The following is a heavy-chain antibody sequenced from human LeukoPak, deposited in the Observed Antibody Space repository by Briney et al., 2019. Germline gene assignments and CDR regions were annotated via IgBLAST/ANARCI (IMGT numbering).Heavy chain of an antibody. J-gene: IGHJ4*02. CDR3: VKEAPGTTIYY. CDR1: GFTVSGNY. Sequence: GGSLRLSCAASGFTVSGNYMSWVRQAPGKGLEWVSVIYRGDATYYADSVKGRLTMSRDSSENTVYHQMDSLRTDDTSVYYCVKEAPGTTIYYWGQGTLVTVSS. D-gene: IGHD5-24*01. V-gene: IGHV3-66*01. CDR2: IYRGDAT.